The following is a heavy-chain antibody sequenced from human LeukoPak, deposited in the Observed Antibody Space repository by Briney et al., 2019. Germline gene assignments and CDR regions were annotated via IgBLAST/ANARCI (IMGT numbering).Heavy chain of an antibody. CDR3: ATVIPYYSKGEFDY. D-gene: IGHD4-11*01. CDR2: FDPEDGET. CDR1: GYSFSSYG. V-gene: IGHV1-24*01. Sequence: ASVKVSCKASGYSFSSYGISWVRQAPGKGLEWMGGFDPEDGETIYAQKFQGRVTMTEDTSTDTAYMELSSLRSEDTAVYYCATVIPYYSKGEFDYWGQGTLVTVSS. J-gene: IGHJ4*02.